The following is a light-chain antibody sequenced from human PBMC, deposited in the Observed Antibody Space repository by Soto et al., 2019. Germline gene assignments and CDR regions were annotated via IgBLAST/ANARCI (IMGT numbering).Light chain of an antibody. CDR3: SSYTSSSTYVV. J-gene: IGLJ2*01. CDR1: SSDIGAYNY. Sequence: QSALTQPPSASGSPGQSVTISCTGTSSDIGAYNYVSWYRQYPDKAPKLLVYQVTKRPSGVPDRFSGSKSGNTAALTVSGLQAEDEAVYYCSSYTSSSTYVVFGGGTKLTVL. V-gene: IGLV2-8*01. CDR2: QVT.